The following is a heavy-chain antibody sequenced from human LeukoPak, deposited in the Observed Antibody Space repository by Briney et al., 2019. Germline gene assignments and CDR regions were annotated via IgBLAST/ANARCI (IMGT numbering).Heavy chain of an antibody. J-gene: IGHJ4*02. V-gene: IGHV3-7*01. CDR2: IKQDGSEK. CDR3: ATDSLIAAAGAAAFEY. CDR1: GLIFSSYW. D-gene: IGHD6-13*01. Sequence: GGSLRLSCAASGLIFSSYWMTWVRQAPGKGLEWVANIKQDGSEKHYVDSVKGRFTISRYNAKNSLYLQMNFLRAEDTAVYYCATDSLIAAAGAAAFEYWGQGTLVTVSS.